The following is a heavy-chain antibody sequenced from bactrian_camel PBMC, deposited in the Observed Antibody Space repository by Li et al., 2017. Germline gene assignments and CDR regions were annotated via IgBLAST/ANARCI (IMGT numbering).Heavy chain of an antibody. V-gene: IGHV3S40*01. CDR2: INTGGDIT. CDR1: GFTFSGHI. D-gene: IGHD1*01. J-gene: IGHJ4*01. CDR3: AADALPSGASDFNG. Sequence: DVQLVESGGGLVQPGGSLRLSCAASGFTFSGHIMSWVRQAPGNALEWVSAINTGGDITYYADSVKGRFTISRDNAKNTLYLQLNSLKTEDTAMYYCAADALPSGASDFNGWGQGTQVTVS.